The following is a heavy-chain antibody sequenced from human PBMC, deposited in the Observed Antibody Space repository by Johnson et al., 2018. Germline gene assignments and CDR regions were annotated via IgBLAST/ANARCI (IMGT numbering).Heavy chain of an antibody. J-gene: IGHJ3*02. V-gene: IGHV3-64*01. D-gene: IGHD3-16*01. CDR1: GFIFNSYS. Sequence: EVQLVESGGGLVQPGGSLTLSCAASGFIFNSYSMHWVRQAPGKGLQSVSGISNNGGMTYYASSVKGRFTISRDKFKNTLDLQIGSLRPEDVGVYYCASLGPDAFDICGQGTMVTVSS. CDR2: ISNNGGMT. CDR3: ASLGPDAFDI.